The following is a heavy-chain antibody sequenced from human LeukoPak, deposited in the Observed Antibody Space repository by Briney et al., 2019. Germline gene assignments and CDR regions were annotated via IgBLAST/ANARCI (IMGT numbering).Heavy chain of an antibody. Sequence: GGSLRLSCAASTSASTFILSGYSMNWVRQAPGKGLEWVSYTSETSSHTYYADSVKGRFTISRDNAKNSLYLQMNSLRAEDTAVYYCAKRYNWNPIDYWGQGTLVTVSS. V-gene: IGHV3-21*04. D-gene: IGHD1-20*01. CDR2: TSETSSHT. CDR1: TSASTFILSGYS. CDR3: AKRYNWNPIDY. J-gene: IGHJ4*02.